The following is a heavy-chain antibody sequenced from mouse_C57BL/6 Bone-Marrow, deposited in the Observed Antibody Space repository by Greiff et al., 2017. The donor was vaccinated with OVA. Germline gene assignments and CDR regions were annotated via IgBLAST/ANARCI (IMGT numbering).Heavy chain of an antibody. CDR2: IFPGSGST. Sequence: QVQLQQSGPELVKPGASVKISCKASGYTFTDYYINWVKQRPGQGLEWIGWIFPGSGSTYYNEKFKGKATLTVDKSSSTAYMLLSSLTSEDSAVYFCARWGWETPAEYFDVWGTGTTVTVSS. CDR1: GYTFTDYY. D-gene: IGHD1-1*02. CDR3: ARWGWETPAEYFDV. J-gene: IGHJ1*03. V-gene: IGHV1-75*01.